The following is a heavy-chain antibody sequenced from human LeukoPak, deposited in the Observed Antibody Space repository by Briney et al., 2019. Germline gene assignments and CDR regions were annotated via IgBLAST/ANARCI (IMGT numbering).Heavy chain of an antibody. D-gene: IGHD3-3*01. CDR1: GYTFTSYD. J-gene: IGHJ6*02. CDR2: MNPNSGNT. CDR3: ARGSPITIFGVNYYYYYGMDV. V-gene: IGHV1-8*01. Sequence: GASVKVSCKASGYTFTSYDINWVRQATGQGLEWMGWMNPNSGNTGYAQKFQGRVTMTRNTSISTAYMELSSLRSDDTAVYYCARGSPITIFGVNYYYYYGMDVWGQGTTVTVSS.